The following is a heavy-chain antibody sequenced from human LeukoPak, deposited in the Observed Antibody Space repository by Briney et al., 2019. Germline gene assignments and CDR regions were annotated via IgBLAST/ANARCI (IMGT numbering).Heavy chain of an antibody. CDR2: MNPNSGNT. CDR1: GYTFTSYD. D-gene: IGHD6-19*01. J-gene: IGHJ6*03. CDR3: ARVRVRSSWFHSHYYYYMDV. Sequence: ASVKVSCKASGYTFTSYDINWVRQAPGQGLEWMGWMNPNSGNTGYAQKFQGRVTMTRSTSISTAYMELSSLRSEDTAVYYCARVRVRSSWFHSHYYYYMDVWGKGTTVTISS. V-gene: IGHV1-8*01.